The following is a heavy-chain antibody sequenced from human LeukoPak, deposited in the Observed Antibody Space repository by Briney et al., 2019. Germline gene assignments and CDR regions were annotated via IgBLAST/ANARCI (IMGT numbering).Heavy chain of an antibody. V-gene: IGHV4-34*01. Sequence: PSETLSLTCAVYGGSFSGYYWSWIRQPPGKGLEWIGEINHSGSTNYNPSLKSRVTISVDTSKNQFSLKLSSVTAADTAVYYCARARSGYSYGYYHYYGMDVWGQGTTVTVSS. J-gene: IGHJ6*02. CDR2: INHSGST. CDR1: GGSFSGYY. D-gene: IGHD5-18*01. CDR3: ARARSGYSYGYYHYYGMDV.